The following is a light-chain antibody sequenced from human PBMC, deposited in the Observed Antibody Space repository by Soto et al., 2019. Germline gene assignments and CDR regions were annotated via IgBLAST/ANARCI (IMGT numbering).Light chain of an antibody. V-gene: IGKV1-5*03. Sequence: DIQMTQSPSTLSSSLGDRVTITCRASQSISSWLAWYQQKPGKAPKLLIYKASSLESGVPSRFSGIGSGTEFTLTISSMQPDDFATDDCQQYNSYSTFGQGTKVDIK. J-gene: IGKJ1*01. CDR3: QQYNSYST. CDR1: QSISSW. CDR2: KAS.